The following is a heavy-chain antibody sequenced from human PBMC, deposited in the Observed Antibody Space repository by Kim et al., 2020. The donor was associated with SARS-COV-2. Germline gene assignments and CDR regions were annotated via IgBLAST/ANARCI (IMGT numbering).Heavy chain of an antibody. CDR3: AREAARAGKNFDY. CDR2: INPTGDRT. D-gene: IGHD6-13*01. CDR1: GYTFTSHY. J-gene: IGHJ4*02. Sequence: ASVKVSCKASGYTFTSHYTHWVRQAPGQGLEWMGQINPTGDRTTSAQKFQGRVTMTRDTSTNTLYMELSGLRSDDTAVYYCAREAARAGKNFDYWGQGTL. V-gene: IGHV1-46*01.